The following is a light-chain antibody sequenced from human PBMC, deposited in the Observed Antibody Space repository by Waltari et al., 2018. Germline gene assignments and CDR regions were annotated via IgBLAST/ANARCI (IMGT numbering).Light chain of an antibody. CDR1: DLPKTY. CDR2: EDT. CDR3: YSTDSSGNHRV. V-gene: IGLV3-10*01. Sequence: SYELTQPPSVPVSPGQTARITCSGDDLPKTYAYWYQQKPGQAPVVVIYEDTKRPSGIPERFSGSSSGTMATFTISGAQVEDEADYYCYSTDSSGNHRVFGRGTKLTVL. J-gene: IGLJ3*02.